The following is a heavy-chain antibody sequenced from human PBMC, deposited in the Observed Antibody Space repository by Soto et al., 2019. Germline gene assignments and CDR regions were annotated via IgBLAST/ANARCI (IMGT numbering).Heavy chain of an antibody. Sequence: GESLKISCKGSGYSFTSYWISWVRQMPGKGLEWMGRIDPSDSYTNYSPSFQGHVTISADKSISTAYLQWSSLKASDTAMYYCATSGQYYYDSSGYKSAFDIWGQGTMVTVS. V-gene: IGHV5-10-1*01. CDR1: GYSFTSYW. CDR3: ATSGQYYYDSSGYKSAFDI. D-gene: IGHD3-22*01. J-gene: IGHJ3*02. CDR2: IDPSDSYT.